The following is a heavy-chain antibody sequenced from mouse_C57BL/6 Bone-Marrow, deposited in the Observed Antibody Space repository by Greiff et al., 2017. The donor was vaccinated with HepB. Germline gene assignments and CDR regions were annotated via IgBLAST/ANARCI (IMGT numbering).Heavy chain of an antibody. D-gene: IGHD4-1*01. CDR3: ARKLTGTRAMDY. CDR1: GYTFTDYY. J-gene: IGHJ4*01. V-gene: IGHV1-26*01. CDR2: INPNNGGT. Sequence: EVQLQQSGPELVKPGASVKISCKASGYTFTDYYMNWVKQSHGKSLEWIGDINPNNGGTSYNQKFKGKATLTVDKSSSTAYMELRSLTSEDSAVYYCARKLTGTRAMDYWGQGTSVTVSS.